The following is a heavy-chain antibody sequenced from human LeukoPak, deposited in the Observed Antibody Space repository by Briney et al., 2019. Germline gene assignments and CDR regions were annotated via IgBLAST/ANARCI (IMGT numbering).Heavy chain of an antibody. CDR2: INHSGST. Sequence: ASETLSLTCAVYGGSFSGYYWSWIRQPPGKGLEWVGEINHSGSTNYNPSLKSRVTISVDTSKNQFSLKLSSVTAADTAVYYCARHGYDYVWGSYRYTDYWGQGTLVTVSS. V-gene: IGHV4-34*01. CDR1: GGSFSGYY. J-gene: IGHJ4*02. CDR3: ARHGYDYVWGSYRYTDY. D-gene: IGHD3-16*02.